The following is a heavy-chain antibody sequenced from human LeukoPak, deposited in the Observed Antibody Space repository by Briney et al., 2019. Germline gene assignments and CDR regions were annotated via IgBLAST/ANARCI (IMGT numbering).Heavy chain of an antibody. D-gene: IGHD3-3*01. Sequence: GGSLRLSCAASGCTFSSYSMNWVRQAPAKGLEWVSSISSSSSYIYYADSVKGRFTSSRDNAKNSLYLQMNSLRAEETAVYYCTRSLGVVIIKGPAFDYWGQGTLVTISS. J-gene: IGHJ4*02. CDR3: TRSLGVVIIKGPAFDY. V-gene: IGHV3-21*01. CDR1: GCTFSSYS. CDR2: ISSSSSYI.